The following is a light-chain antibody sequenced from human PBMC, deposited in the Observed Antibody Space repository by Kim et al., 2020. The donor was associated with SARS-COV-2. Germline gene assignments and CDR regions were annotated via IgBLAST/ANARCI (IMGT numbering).Light chain of an antibody. J-gene: IGLJ7*01. CDR1: SSNRENNY. V-gene: IGLV1-51*01. CDR3: GTWDSSLSAAV. CDR2: DNN. Sequence: GQKVTSSCSGASSNRENNYVSWYQQLPGTAPKVLLYDNNKRPSGIPDRFSGSKSGTSATLGITGLQTGDEADYYCGTWDSSLSAAVFGGGTQLTVL.